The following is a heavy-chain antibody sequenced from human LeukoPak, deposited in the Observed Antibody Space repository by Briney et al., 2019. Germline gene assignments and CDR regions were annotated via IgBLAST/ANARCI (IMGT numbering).Heavy chain of an antibody. CDR2: MNPISGNT. V-gene: IGHV1-8*03. CDR1: GYTFTSYA. J-gene: IGHJ4*02. D-gene: IGHD6-25*01. CDR3: VRAAKCSGGGCDSKEYVYYFDY. Sequence: ASVKVSCKASGYTFTSYAMNWVRQATGQGLEWMGWMNPISGNTGFAQKFQGRVTITRDTSISTAYMEVSSLRSDDTAVYFCVRAAKCSGGGCDSKEYVYYFDYWGQGTLVTVSS.